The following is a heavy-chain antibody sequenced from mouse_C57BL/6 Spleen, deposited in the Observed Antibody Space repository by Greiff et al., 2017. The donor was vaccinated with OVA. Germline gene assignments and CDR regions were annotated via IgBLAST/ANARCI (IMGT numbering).Heavy chain of an antibody. J-gene: IGHJ1*03. Sequence: EVKVVESGGGLVKPGGSLKLSCAASGFTFSDYGMHWVRQAPEKGLEWVAYISSGSSTIYYADTVKGRFTISRDNAKNTLFLQMTSLRSEDTAMYYCARRGIYYGNYFDWYFDVWGTGTTVTVSS. CDR1: GFTFSDYG. V-gene: IGHV5-17*01. CDR2: ISSGSSTI. CDR3: ARRGIYYGNYFDWYFDV. D-gene: IGHD2-1*01.